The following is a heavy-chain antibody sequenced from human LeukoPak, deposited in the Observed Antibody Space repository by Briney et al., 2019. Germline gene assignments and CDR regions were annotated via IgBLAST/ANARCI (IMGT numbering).Heavy chain of an antibody. J-gene: IGHJ4*02. D-gene: IGHD5-18*01. CDR2: INPNSGGT. CDR1: GYTFTGYY. V-gene: IGHV1-2*02. Sequence: ASVKVSCKASGYTFTGYYMHWVRQAPGQGLEWMGWINPNSGGTNYAQKFQGRVTMTRDTSISTAYMELSRLRSDDTAVYYCAIGGIAGYSYGLSFDYWGQGTLVTVSS. CDR3: AIGGIAGYSYGLSFDY.